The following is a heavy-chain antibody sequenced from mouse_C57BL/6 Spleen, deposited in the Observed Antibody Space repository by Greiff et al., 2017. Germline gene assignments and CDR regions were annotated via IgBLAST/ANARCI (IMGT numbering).Heavy chain of an antibody. CDR2: IYPRSGNT. D-gene: IGHD1-1*01. V-gene: IGHV1-81*01. Sequence: VQLQQSGAELARPGASVKLSCKASGYTFTSYGISWVKQRTGQGLEWIGEIYPRSGNTYYNKKVKGKATLTADKSSSTAYMERRSLTSEDSAVYFCARWGYYYGSSYPDYWGQGTTLTVSS. CDR1: GYTFTSYG. J-gene: IGHJ2*01. CDR3: ARWGYYYGSSYPDY.